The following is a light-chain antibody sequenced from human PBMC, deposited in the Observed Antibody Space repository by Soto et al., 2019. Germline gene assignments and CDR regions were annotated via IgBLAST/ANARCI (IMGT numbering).Light chain of an antibody. V-gene: IGKV1-39*01. CDR1: QSISRW. Sequence: DIHMTQSPSTLSASVGDRVTITCRASQSISRWLAWYQQKPGKAPKLLIHDATSLQSGVPSRFSGSGSGTDFTLTISSLQPEDFATYYCQQSYSTPTFGQGTKVDIK. CDR3: QQSYSTPT. CDR2: DAT. J-gene: IGKJ1*01.